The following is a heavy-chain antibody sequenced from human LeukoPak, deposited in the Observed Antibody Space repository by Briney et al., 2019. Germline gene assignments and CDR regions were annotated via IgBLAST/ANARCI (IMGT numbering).Heavy chain of an antibody. CDR3: ARDRDPHAFDI. V-gene: IGHV3-74*01. Sequence: GSLRLSCAASGFTFSSYWMHWVRQAPGKGLVWVSRINTDGSSTTYADSVKGRFTISRDNAKNTLYLQMNSLRAEDTAVYYCARDRDPHAFDIWGQGTMVTVSS. CDR2: INTDGSST. J-gene: IGHJ3*02. CDR1: GFTFSSYW.